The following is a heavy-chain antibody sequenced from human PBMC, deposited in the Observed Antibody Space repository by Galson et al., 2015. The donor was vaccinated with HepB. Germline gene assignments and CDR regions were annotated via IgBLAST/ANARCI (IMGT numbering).Heavy chain of an antibody. V-gene: IGHV3-21*01. CDR2: ISSSSSYI. Sequence: SLRLSCAASGFTFSSYSMNWVRQAPGKGLEWVSSISSSSSYIYYADSVKGRFTISRDNAKNSLYLQMNSLRAEDTAVYYCASPTPEYYYDRGGAFDIWGQGTMVTVSS. CDR3: ASPTPEYYYDRGGAFDI. J-gene: IGHJ3*02. D-gene: IGHD3-22*01. CDR1: GFTFSSYS.